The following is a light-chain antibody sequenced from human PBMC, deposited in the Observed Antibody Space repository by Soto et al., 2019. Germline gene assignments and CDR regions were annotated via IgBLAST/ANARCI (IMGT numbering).Light chain of an antibody. CDR1: QSVSSN. Sequence: EIVLPQSPGTLSLSPGERATLSGRASQSVSSNLAWYQQKPGQAPRLLIYGASTRATGIPARFSGSGSGTEFTLTISSLQSEDFAVYYCQQYNNWPPLTVGGGTKVDIK. CDR3: QQYNNWPPLT. J-gene: IGKJ4*01. CDR2: GAS. V-gene: IGKV3-15*01.